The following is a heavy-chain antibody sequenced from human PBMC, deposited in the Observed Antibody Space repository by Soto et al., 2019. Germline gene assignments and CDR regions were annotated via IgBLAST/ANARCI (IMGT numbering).Heavy chain of an antibody. CDR3: VQSRCGGDCLQSYSSHSYYGLDV. J-gene: IGHJ6*02. CDR1: GFSLTTTGVG. V-gene: IGHV2-5*02. D-gene: IGHD2-21*01. Sequence: SGPTLVNPTQTLTPTCTFSGFSLTTTGVGVGWIRQPPGKALEWLALIYWDDDKRYNPSLKSRLTITKDTSKNQVVLTMTNMDPVDTATYYCVQSRCGGDCLQSYSSHSYYGLDVWGQGTTVTVSS. CDR2: IYWDDDK.